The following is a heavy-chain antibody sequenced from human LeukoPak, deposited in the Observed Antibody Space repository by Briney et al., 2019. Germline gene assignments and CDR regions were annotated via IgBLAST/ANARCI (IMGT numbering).Heavy chain of an antibody. Sequence: SETLSLTCTVSGGSISSYYWSWIRQPPGKGLEWIGYIYYSGSTNYNPSLKSRVTISVDTSKNQFSLKLSSVTAADTAVYYCARVSSYGWYYFDYWGQGTLVTVSS. CDR1: GGSISSYY. CDR3: ARVSSYGWYYFDY. J-gene: IGHJ4*02. CDR2: IYYSGST. V-gene: IGHV4-59*08. D-gene: IGHD5-18*01.